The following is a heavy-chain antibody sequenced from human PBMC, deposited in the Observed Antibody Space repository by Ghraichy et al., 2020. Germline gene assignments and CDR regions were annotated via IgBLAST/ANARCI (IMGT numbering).Heavy chain of an antibody. Sequence: ASVKVSCKTSGFTFSDYYMHWVRQAPGQGLEWMGWVSPKSGGTNYAPKFQGRVTMTRDTSITAIYMELNKLTSDDTAVYYCAIEDLLTQVFDFWGQGALVTVSS. D-gene: IGHD2-21*02. CDR1: GFTFSDYY. CDR2: VSPKSGGT. J-gene: IGHJ4*02. V-gene: IGHV1-2*02. CDR3: AIEDLLTQVFDF.